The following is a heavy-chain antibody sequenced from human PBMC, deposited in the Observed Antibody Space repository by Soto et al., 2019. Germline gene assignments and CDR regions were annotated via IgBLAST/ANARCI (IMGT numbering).Heavy chain of an antibody. Sequence: QVQLVESGGGVVQPGGSLRLSCAASGFTFSTYGMHWVRQAPGTGLEWVAVIWNDGSNKFYLKSVKGRFTMSRDNSKNSLYLQMNSMRAEDTALYYFARNRGGAVSSSGDYYYDMDVWGQGTTVTVSS. D-gene: IGHD3-22*01. J-gene: IGHJ6*01. CDR2: IWNDGSNK. CDR3: ARNRGGAVSSSGDYYYDMDV. V-gene: IGHV3-33*01. CDR1: GFTFSTYG.